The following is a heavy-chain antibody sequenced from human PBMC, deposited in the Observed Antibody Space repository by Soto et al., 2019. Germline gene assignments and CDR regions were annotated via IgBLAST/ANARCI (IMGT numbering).Heavy chain of an antibody. V-gene: IGHV4-31*03. Sequence: SETLSLTCTVSSGSISSGGYYWSWIRQHPGKGLEWIGYIYYSGSTYYNPSLKSRVTISVDTSKNQFSLKLSSVTAADTAVYYCARSPFDILTGYRPFSFDYWGQGTLVTVSS. D-gene: IGHD3-9*01. J-gene: IGHJ4*02. CDR2: IYYSGST. CDR3: ARSPFDILTGYRPFSFDY. CDR1: SGSISSGGYY.